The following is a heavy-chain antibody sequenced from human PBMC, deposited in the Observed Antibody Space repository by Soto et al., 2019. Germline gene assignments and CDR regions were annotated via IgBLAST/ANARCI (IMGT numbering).Heavy chain of an antibody. Sequence: QVQLVQSGGEVKKPGASVTVSCKASGYTFINYHITWVRQAHGQGLEWMAWINTYNSMTDYAQKFQGRVTMTGDTSTSTAYMQLRNLGSDDTAVYFCAKSARGEVATDGGQGTLVTVSS. J-gene: IGHJ4*02. CDR2: INTYNSMT. D-gene: IGHD5-12*01. V-gene: IGHV1-18*01. CDR3: AKSARGEVATD. CDR1: GYTFINYH.